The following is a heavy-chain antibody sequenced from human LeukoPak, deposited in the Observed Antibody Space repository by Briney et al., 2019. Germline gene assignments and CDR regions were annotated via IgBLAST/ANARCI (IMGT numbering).Heavy chain of an antibody. V-gene: IGHV3-21*04. CDR2: ISSTSSDI. Sequence: PGGSLRLSCVASGFAFETYTMNWVRQAPGKGLEWVSFISSTSSDINYADSVRDRFTISSDNAKNSLFLQMDSLRVEDTAVYYCAKGLFSGYDKYLDSWGQGTLVTVSS. D-gene: IGHD5-12*01. J-gene: IGHJ4*02. CDR1: GFAFETYT. CDR3: AKGLFSGYDKYLDS.